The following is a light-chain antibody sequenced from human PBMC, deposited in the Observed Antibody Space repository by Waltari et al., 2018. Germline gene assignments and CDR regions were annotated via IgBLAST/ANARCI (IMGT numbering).Light chain of an antibody. J-gene: IGKJ5*01. CDR1: QGISNY. Sequence: DIQLTQSPSFLSASVGARVTITCRASQGISNYLAWYQQKPGKAPKVLIYAASTLQSGVPSRFSGSGSGTVFTLTISSLEPDDFAVYYCHQRSNWPITFGQGTRLEI. CDR3: HQRSNWPIT. V-gene: IGKV1-9*01. CDR2: AAS.